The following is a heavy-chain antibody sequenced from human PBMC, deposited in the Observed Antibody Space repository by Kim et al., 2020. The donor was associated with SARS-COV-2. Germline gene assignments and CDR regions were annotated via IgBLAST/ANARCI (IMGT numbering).Heavy chain of an antibody. J-gene: IGHJ6*02. D-gene: IGHD6-13*01. CDR3: ARTGNQQQPVLPSAGGYGMDV. Sequence: GGSLRLSCAASGFTFSSYAMHWVRQAPGKGLEWVAVISYDGSNKYYADSVKGRFTISRDNSKNTLYLQMNSLRAEDTAVYYCARTGNQQQPVLPSAGGYGMDVWGQGTTVTVSS. CDR2: ISYDGSNK. V-gene: IGHV3-30*04. CDR1: GFTFSSYA.